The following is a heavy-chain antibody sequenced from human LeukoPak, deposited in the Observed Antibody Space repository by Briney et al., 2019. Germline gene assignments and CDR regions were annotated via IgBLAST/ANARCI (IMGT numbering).Heavy chain of an antibody. V-gene: IGHV1-2*02. CDR3: ASLGDRGGATNLASDY. J-gene: IGHJ4*02. CDR1: GYTFTGYY. Sequence: ASVKVSCKASGYTFTGYYMHWVRQAPGQGLEWMGWINPNSGGTNYAQKFQGRVTMTRDTSISTAYMELSRLRSDDTAVYYCASLGDRGGATNLASDYWGQGTLVTVSS. D-gene: IGHD1-26*01. CDR2: INPNSGGT.